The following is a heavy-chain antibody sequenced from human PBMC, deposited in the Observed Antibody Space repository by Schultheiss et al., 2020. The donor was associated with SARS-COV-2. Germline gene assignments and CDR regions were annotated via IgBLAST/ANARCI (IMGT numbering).Heavy chain of an antibody. J-gene: IGHJ4*02. Sequence: GESLKISCKASGYTFTGYYMHWVRQAPGQGLEWMGWINPNSGGTNYAQKFQGRVTMTRNTSISTAYMELSSLRSEDTAVYYCARRHPPYCGGDCYFDYWGQGTLVTVSS. CDR2: INPNSGGT. CDR3: ARRHPPYCGGDCYFDY. V-gene: IGHV1-2*02. CDR1: GYTFTGYY. D-gene: IGHD2-21*02.